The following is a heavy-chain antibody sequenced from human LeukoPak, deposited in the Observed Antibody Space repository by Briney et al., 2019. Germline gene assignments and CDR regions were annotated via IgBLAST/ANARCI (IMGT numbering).Heavy chain of an antibody. J-gene: IGHJ4*02. CDR1: GYNFSGHY. CDR2: IKPSNGDT. V-gene: IGHV1-2*02. Sequence: ASVKVSCKASGYNFSGHYMHWVRQAPGQGLEWMGWIKPSNGDTKYAQNFQGRVTMTRDTSNSTAYMELSSLRSDDTAVYYCASPPLSSAMYYAHWGQGTLVTVSS. D-gene: IGHD1-26*01. CDR3: ASPPLSSAMYYAH.